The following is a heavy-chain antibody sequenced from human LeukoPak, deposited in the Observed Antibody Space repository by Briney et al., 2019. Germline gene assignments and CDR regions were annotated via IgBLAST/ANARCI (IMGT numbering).Heavy chain of an antibody. D-gene: IGHD3-22*01. CDR2: IRSKANSYAT. Sequence: GGSLRLSCAASGFTFSGSAMHWVCQASGKGLEWVGRIRSKANSYATAYAASVKGRFTISRDDSKNTAYLQMNSLKTEDTAVYYCTTDGTYYYDSSGYYLSGYWGQGTLVTVSS. CDR3: TTDGTYYYDSSGYYLSGY. J-gene: IGHJ4*02. V-gene: IGHV3-73*01. CDR1: GFTFSGSA.